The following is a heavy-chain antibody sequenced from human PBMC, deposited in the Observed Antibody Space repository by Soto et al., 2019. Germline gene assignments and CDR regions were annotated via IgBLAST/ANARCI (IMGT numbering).Heavy chain of an antibody. CDR3: ARATYCTNGVCYDYYYMDV. D-gene: IGHD2-8*01. CDR2: IIPILGIA. CDR1: GGTFSSYT. V-gene: IGHV1-69*02. J-gene: IGHJ6*03. Sequence: SVKVSCKASGGTFSSYTISWVRQAPGQGLEWMGRIIPILGIANYAQKFQGRVTITADKSTSTAYMELSSLRSEDTAVYYCARATYCTNGVCYDYYYMDVWGKGTTVTVLL.